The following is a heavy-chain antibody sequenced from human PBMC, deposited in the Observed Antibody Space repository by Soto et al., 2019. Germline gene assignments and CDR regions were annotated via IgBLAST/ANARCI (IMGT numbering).Heavy chain of an antibody. V-gene: IGHV4-31*03. J-gene: IGHJ4*02. D-gene: IGHD3-3*01. CDR1: GGSITSGGYY. CDR2: IYYSGFT. Sequence: SETLSLTCTVSGGSITSGGYYWSWIRQHPGKGLEWIGYIYYSGFTYYNPSLKSRVTISVDTSKNQFSLKLSSVTAADTAVYYCARDRGPITINWGQGTLVTVSS. CDR3: ARDRGPITIN.